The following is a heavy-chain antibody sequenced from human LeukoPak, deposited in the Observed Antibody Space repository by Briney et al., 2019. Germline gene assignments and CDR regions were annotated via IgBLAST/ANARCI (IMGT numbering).Heavy chain of an antibody. Sequence: ASVKVSCKASGYTFTGYYMHWVRQAPGQGLEWMGIINPSGGSTSYAQKFQGRVTMTRDMSTSTVYMELSSLRSEDTAVYYCAREQWLVPGHFDLWGRGTLVTVSS. D-gene: IGHD6-19*01. CDR2: INPSGGST. J-gene: IGHJ2*01. V-gene: IGHV1-46*01. CDR3: AREQWLVPGHFDL. CDR1: GYTFTGYY.